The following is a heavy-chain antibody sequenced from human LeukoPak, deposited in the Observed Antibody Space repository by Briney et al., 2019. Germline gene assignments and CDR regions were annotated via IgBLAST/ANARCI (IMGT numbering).Heavy chain of an antibody. CDR1: GFTFCSYA. V-gene: IGHV3-23*01. CDR2: IIGSGGST. D-gene: IGHD1-26*01. Sequence: VGSLRLSCAASGFTFCSYAMSWVRQAPGKGLEWVSAIIGSGGSTYYADSVKGRSTISRGNSKNTLYLQMNSLRAEDTAVYYCAKDPSGSFDIWGQGTIVTVSS. J-gene: IGHJ3*02. CDR3: AKDPSGSFDI.